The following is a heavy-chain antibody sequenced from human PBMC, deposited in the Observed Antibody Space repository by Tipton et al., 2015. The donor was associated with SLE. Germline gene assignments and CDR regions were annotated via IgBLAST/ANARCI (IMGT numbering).Heavy chain of an antibody. CDR3: ARATWDHGLNFDY. Sequence: PGLVKPSETLSLTCTVSGDSISNYYWSWIRQPPGKGLEWIGYVYYSGSTNYNPSLKSRVAISVDTSKNQFSLRLSSVTAADTAVYYCARATWDHGLNFDYWGQGTLVTVSS. J-gene: IGHJ4*02. D-gene: IGHD1-26*01. CDR2: VYYSGST. CDR1: GDSISNYY. V-gene: IGHV4-59*01.